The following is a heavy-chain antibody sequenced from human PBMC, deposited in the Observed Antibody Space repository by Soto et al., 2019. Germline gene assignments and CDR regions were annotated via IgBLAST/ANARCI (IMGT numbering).Heavy chain of an antibody. V-gene: IGHV1-69*13. J-gene: IGHJ6*02. CDR1: GGTFSSYA. Sequence: GASVKVSCKASGGTFSSYAISWVRQAPGQGLEWMGGIIPIFGTANYAQKFQGRVTITADESTSTAYMELSSLRSEDTAVYYCAKGDGKGYNYFSYWYYGMDVWGQGTTVTVSS. CDR2: IIPIFGTA. CDR3: AKGDGKGYNYFSYWYYGMDV. D-gene: IGHD5-12*01.